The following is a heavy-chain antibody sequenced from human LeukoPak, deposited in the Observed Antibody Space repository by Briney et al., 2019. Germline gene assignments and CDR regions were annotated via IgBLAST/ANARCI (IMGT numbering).Heavy chain of an antibody. V-gene: IGHV3-23*01. J-gene: IGHJ2*01. Sequence: GGSLRLSCAASGFTLSSFAMSWVRQAPGKGLEWVSAIVGSGASTYYADSVKGRFTISRDNSKNTLHRQMNSLRAEDTAIYHCAKVRVVGDYNWFFDLWGRGTLVTVSS. CDR2: IVGSGAST. CDR3: AKVRVVGDYNWFFDL. CDR1: GFTLSSFA. D-gene: IGHD4-17*01.